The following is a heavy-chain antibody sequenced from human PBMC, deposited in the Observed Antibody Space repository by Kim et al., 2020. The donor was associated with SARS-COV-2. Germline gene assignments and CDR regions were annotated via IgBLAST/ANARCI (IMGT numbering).Heavy chain of an antibody. CDR2: ISYDGSNK. CDR3: AKETILWFGELLPPTDY. V-gene: IGHV3-30*18. CDR1: GFTFSSYG. D-gene: IGHD3-10*01. J-gene: IGHJ4*02. Sequence: GGSLRLSCAASGFTFSSYGMHWVRQAPGKGLEWVAVISYDGSNKYYADSVKGRFTISRDNSKNTLYLQMNSLRAEDTAVYYCAKETILWFGELLPPTDYWGQGTLATVSS.